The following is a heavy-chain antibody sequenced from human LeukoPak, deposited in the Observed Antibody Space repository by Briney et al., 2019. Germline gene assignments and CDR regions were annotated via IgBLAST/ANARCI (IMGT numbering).Heavy chain of an antibody. Sequence: PSETLSLTCTVSGGSISSYYWSWIRQPAGKGPEWIGRMYTSGSTNYNPPLKSRGTMSLDTSKNRFSLKLNSVTAADTAVYYCARQYIDILTGYHRGELYWYFDLWGRGTLVTVSS. CDR1: GGSISSYY. CDR3: ARQYIDILTGYHRGELYWYFDL. D-gene: IGHD3-9*01. CDR2: MYTSGST. J-gene: IGHJ2*01. V-gene: IGHV4-4*07.